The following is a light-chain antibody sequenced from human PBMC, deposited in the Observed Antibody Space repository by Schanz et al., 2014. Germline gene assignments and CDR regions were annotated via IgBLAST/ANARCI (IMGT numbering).Light chain of an antibody. V-gene: IGLV2-8*01. Sequence: SALTQPPSASGSPGQSVTISCTGTSSDVGGYKYVSWYQQHPGKAPKLMIYDVSKRPSGVPDRFSGSKSGNTASLTISGLQAEDEADYYCCSYAGSVVFGGGTKLTVL. CDR2: DVS. CDR1: SSDVGGYKY. CDR3: CSYAGSVV. J-gene: IGLJ2*01.